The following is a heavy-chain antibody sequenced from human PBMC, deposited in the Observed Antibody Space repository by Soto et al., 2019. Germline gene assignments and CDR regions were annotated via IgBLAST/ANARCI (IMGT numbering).Heavy chain of an antibody. V-gene: IGHV3-30-3*01. J-gene: IGHJ6*02. D-gene: IGHD6-19*01. CDR2: ISYDGSNK. CDR1: GFTFSSYA. Sequence: QVQLVESGGGVVQPGRSLRLSCAASGFTFSSYAMHWVRQAPGKGLEWVAVISYDGSNKYYADSVKGRFTISRDNSKNTLYLQMNSLRAEDTAVYYCASRSSGWYALPYYYYSMDVWGQGTTVTVSS. CDR3: ASRSSGWYALPYYYYSMDV.